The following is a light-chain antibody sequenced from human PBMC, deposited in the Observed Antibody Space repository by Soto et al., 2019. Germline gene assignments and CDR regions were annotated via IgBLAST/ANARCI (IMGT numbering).Light chain of an antibody. CDR1: SSDVGGYNY. CDR3: SSSNSSSTPYV. V-gene: IGLV2-14*01. CDR2: EVS. J-gene: IGLJ1*01. Sequence: QSALTQPASVSGSPGQSITISCTGTSSDVGGYNYVSWYQQHPGKAPKLMIYEVSNRPSGVSNRFSGSKSGNTASLTISGRQAEDEADDYCSSSNSSSTPYVFGTGTKVTVL.